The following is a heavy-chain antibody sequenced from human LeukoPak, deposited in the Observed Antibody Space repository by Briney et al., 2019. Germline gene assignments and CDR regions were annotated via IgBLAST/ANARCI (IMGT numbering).Heavy chain of an antibody. Sequence: SETLSLTCTVSGGSISSYYWSWIRQPPGKGLERIGHIYYSGSTNYNPSLKSRVTISIDASKNQFSLRLSSVTAADTAVYYCARGAAGYSYGWGQGALVTVSS. CDR3: ARGAAGYSYG. CDR1: GGSISSYY. J-gene: IGHJ4*02. CDR2: IYYSGST. D-gene: IGHD5-18*01. V-gene: IGHV4-59*01.